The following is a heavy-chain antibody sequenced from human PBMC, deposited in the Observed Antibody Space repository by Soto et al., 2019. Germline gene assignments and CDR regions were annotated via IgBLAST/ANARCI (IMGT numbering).Heavy chain of an antibody. Sequence: QVQLVQSGAEVRKPGASVKIACKASGCTFTSYYLHWVRQAPGQGLEWMGIINPGGGTTTSAQKFQGRITMTRDTFTSTVYMELSSLRTEDTAVYYCARDRRAYSSSWYGRNWFDPWGEGTLVTVSS. CDR2: INPGGGTT. J-gene: IGHJ5*02. V-gene: IGHV1-46*01. D-gene: IGHD6-13*01. CDR3: ARDRRAYSSSWYGRNWFDP. CDR1: GCTFTSYY.